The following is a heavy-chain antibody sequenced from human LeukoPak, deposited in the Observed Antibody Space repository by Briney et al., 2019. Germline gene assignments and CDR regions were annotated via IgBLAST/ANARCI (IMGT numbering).Heavy chain of an antibody. CDR3: TNPLRPKGDGYNRDY. D-gene: IGHD5-24*01. Sequence: GGSLRLSCVTTGFTFSKYGMHWGRQAPGKGLEWVAVISYDGNNKYYADSVKGRFTISRDNSKNTVLLQMDSLTTEDTAVYYCTNPLRPKGDGYNRDYWGQGILVTVSS. J-gene: IGHJ4*02. CDR1: GFTFSKYG. V-gene: IGHV3-30*18. CDR2: ISYDGNNK.